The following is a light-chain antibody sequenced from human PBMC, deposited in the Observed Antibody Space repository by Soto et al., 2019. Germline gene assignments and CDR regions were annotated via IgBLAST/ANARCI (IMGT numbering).Light chain of an antibody. CDR2: DVS. V-gene: IGLV2-14*01. J-gene: IGLJ2*01. CDR3: SSYARSSTLVV. CDR1: SSDVGAYNF. Sequence: QSALTQPASVSGSPGQSITISCTGTSSDVGAYNFVSWYQQHPGKAPKVMIYDVSNRPSGVSNRFSGSKSGNTASLTISGLQAEDEADYYCSSYARSSTLVVFGGGTKLPS.